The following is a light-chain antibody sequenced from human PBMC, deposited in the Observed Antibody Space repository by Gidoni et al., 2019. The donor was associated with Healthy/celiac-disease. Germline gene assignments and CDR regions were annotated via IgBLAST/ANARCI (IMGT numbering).Light chain of an antibody. V-gene: IGKV1-39*01. CDR2: AAS. J-gene: IGKJ2*02. CDR1: QSISSY. Sequence: DIQMTQSPSSLSASVGDRVTITCRASQSISSYLNWYQQKPGKAPKLLIYAASSLQRGVPSSFSGSGSGTDFTLTISSLQPEDFATYYCQQSYSTTRTFGQGTKLEIK. CDR3: QQSYSTTRT.